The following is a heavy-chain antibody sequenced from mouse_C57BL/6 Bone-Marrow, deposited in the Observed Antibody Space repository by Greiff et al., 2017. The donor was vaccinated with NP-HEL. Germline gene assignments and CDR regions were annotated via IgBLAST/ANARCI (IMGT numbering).Heavy chain of an antibody. CDR2: IYPRSGNT. Sequence: QVHVKQSGAELARPGASVKLSCKASGYTFTSYGISWVKQRTGQGLEWIGEIYPRSGNTYYNEKFKGKATLTADKSSSTAYMELRSLTSEDSAVYFCARAPDYGSSLLDYWGQGTTLTVSS. CDR3: ARAPDYGSSLLDY. J-gene: IGHJ2*01. CDR1: GYTFTSYG. V-gene: IGHV1-81*01. D-gene: IGHD1-1*01.